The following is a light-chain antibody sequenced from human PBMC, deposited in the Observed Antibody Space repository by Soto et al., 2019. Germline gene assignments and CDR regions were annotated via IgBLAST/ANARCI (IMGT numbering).Light chain of an antibody. CDR1: QSVSSN. Sequence: EIVMTQSPATLSVSPGERATLSCRASQSVSSNLAWYQQKPGQAPRLLIYGASTRATGIPARFSGSGSGTEFTLTISSLQSEDFAVYYCQQYNNWQGTFGQGTKVHIK. CDR3: QQYNNWQGT. CDR2: GAS. V-gene: IGKV3-15*01. J-gene: IGKJ1*01.